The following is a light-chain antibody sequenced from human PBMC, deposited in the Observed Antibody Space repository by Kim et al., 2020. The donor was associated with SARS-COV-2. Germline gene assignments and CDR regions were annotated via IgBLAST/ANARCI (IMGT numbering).Light chain of an antibody. CDR2: AAS. CDR1: QSISSY. J-gene: IGKJ1*01. Sequence: DIQMTQSPYSLSASVGDRVTITCRASQSISSYLNWYQQKPGKAPKLLIYAASSLQSGVPSRFSGSGSGTDFTLTISSLQPEDFATYYCQQSYSIPWTFGQGTKVDIK. CDR3: QQSYSIPWT. V-gene: IGKV1-39*01.